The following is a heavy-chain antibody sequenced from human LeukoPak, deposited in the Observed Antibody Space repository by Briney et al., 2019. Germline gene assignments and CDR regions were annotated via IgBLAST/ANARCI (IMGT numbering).Heavy chain of an antibody. CDR2: INSDGSST. D-gene: IGHD4-17*01. CDR1: GFTFSSYW. Sequence: GGSLRLSCAASGFTFSSYWMHWVRQAPGKGLVWVSRINSDGSSTSYADSVKGRFTISRDNAKNSLYLQMNSLRAEDTAVYYCARDYGDYGADFDYWGQGTLVTVSS. V-gene: IGHV3-74*01. CDR3: ARDYGDYGADFDY. J-gene: IGHJ4*02.